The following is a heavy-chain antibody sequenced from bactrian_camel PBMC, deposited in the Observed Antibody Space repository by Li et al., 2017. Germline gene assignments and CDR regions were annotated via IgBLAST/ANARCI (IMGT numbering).Heavy chain of an antibody. CDR2: IYSDGRAT. J-gene: IGHJ4*01. V-gene: IGHV3-2*01. CDR3: PLGPLNT. CDR1: GFTFSTYY. Sequence: VQLVESGGGLVQPGGSLRLSCAASGFTFSTYYMSWVRQAPGKGLEWVSGIYSDGRATYYADSVKGRFSISRDNAKNTVYLQMNGLHLRTRPCITVPLGPLNTGARGPRSPSP.